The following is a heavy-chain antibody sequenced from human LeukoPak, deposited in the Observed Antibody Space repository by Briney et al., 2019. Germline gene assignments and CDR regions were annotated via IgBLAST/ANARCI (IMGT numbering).Heavy chain of an antibody. V-gene: IGHV1-69-2*01. CDR2: VDPEDGET. CDR1: GYTFTDYY. CDR3: ATEGVVPAAIRAFDI. Sequence: ASVKISCKVSGYTFTDYYIHWVQQAPGKGLEWMGLVDPEDGETIYAEKFQGRVTITADTSTDTAYMELSSLRSEDTAVYYCATEGVVPAAIRAFDIWGQGTMVTVSS. D-gene: IGHD2-2*01. J-gene: IGHJ3*02.